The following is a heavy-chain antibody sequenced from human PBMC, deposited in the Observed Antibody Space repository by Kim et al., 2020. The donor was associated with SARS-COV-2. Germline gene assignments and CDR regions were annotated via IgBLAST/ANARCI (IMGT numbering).Heavy chain of an antibody. V-gene: IGHV1-69*04. Sequence: SVKVSCKASGGTFSSYAISWVRQAPGQGLEWMGRIIPILGIANYAQKFQGRVTITADKSTSTAYMELSSLRSEDTAVYYCARGYSSSWPDAFDIWGQGTMVTVSS. CDR1: GGTFSSYA. J-gene: IGHJ3*02. D-gene: IGHD6-13*01. CDR3: ARGYSSSWPDAFDI. CDR2: IIPILGIA.